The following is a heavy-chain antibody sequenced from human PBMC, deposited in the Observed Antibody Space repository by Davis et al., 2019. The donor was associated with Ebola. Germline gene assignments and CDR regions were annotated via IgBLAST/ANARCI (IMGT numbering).Heavy chain of an antibody. CDR3: ARGPADFGVVIDYYYYGMDV. D-gene: IGHD3-3*01. V-gene: IGHV4-38-2*02. CDR1: GYSISSGYY. Sequence: MPSETLSLTCTVSGYSISSGYYWGWIRQPPGKGLEWIGTIYHTGTAYYKPSLKSRVTISVDTSKNQFSLKLSSVTAADTAVYYCARGPADFGVVIDYYYYGMDVWGRGTTVTVSS. J-gene: IGHJ6*02. CDR2: IYHTGTA.